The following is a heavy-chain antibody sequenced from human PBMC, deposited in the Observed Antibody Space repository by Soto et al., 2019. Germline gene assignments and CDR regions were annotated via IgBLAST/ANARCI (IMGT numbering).Heavy chain of an antibody. CDR3: ARLMSAVAAAGNWFDP. Sequence: SSETLSLTCTVSGGSISSYYWSWIRQPPGKGLEWIGYIYYSGSTNYNPSLKSRVTISVDTSKNQFSLKLSSVTAADTAVYYCARLMSAVAAAGNWFDPWGQGTLVTVAS. V-gene: IGHV4-59*08. D-gene: IGHD6-13*01. CDR2: IYYSGST. CDR1: GGSISSYY. J-gene: IGHJ5*02.